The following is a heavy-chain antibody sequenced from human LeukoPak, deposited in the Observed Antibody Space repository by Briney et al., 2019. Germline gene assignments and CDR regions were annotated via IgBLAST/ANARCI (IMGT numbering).Heavy chain of an antibody. CDR1: GFTFSSYG. CDR3: ERDPSEYEYNRGWYRDF. J-gene: IGHJ4*02. D-gene: IGHD6-19*01. Sequence: PGGSLRLSCAAPGFTFSSYGMAWFRQALGKGLEWVSPINIRADETHYADSVKGRVTISRDNSKSTLALQMRTLRVDDTAVYYCERDPSEYEYNRGWYRDFWGQGFQVIVFS. V-gene: IGHV3-23*01. CDR2: INIRADET.